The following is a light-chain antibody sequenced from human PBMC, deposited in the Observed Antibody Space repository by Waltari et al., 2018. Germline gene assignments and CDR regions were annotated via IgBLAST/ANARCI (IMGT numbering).Light chain of an antibody. J-gene: IGKJ2*01. Sequence: DVVMTQSPPSLAVTLGQPASIPSWPSQGLAQSDGNIFLNLFHQRPGQSPRRLIDKVSNRESGVPDRFSGSGSGTDFTLKISRVEAEDVGIYYCLQSSQLPYAFGQGTKLEIK. CDR1: QGLAQSDGNIF. CDR2: KVS. CDR3: LQSSQLPYA. V-gene: IGKV2-30*02.